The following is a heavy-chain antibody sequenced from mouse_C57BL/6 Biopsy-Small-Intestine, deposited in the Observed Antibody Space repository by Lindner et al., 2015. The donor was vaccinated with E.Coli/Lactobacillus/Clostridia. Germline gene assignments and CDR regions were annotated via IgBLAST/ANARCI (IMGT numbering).Heavy chain of an antibody. CDR1: GYAFSSYW. J-gene: IGHJ1*03. V-gene: IGHV1-80*01. CDR2: IYPGDGDT. CDR3: ARVRYFDV. Sequence: VQLQESGAELVKPGASVKISCKASGYAFSSYWMNWVEQRPGKGLEWIGQIYPGDGDTNYNGKFKGKATLTADKSSSTAYMQLSSLTSEDSAVYFCARVRYFDVWGTGTTVTVSS.